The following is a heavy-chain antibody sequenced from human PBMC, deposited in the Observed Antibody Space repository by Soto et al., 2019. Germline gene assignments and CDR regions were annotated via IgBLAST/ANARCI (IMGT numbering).Heavy chain of an antibody. Sequence: QVQLQESGPGLVKPSETLSLTCTVSGGSVSSGSYYWSWIRQPPGKGLEWIGYIYYSGSTNYNPSLKSRVTISVDTSKNQFSLKLSSVTAADTAVYYCARVATRDGMDVWGQGTTVTVSS. J-gene: IGHJ6*02. CDR1: GGSVSSGSYY. CDR2: IYYSGST. V-gene: IGHV4-61*01. CDR3: ARVATRDGMDV.